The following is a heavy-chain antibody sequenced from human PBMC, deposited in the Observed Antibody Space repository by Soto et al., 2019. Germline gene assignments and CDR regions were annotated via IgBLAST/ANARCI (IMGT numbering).Heavy chain of an antibody. CDR2: IIPIFGTA. CDR3: ARVSKPGIAVAGAFYGMDV. D-gene: IGHD6-19*01. V-gene: IGHV1-69*13. CDR1: GGTFSSYA. J-gene: IGHJ6*02. Sequence: ASVKVSCKASGGTFSSYAISWVRQAPGQGLEWMGGIIPIFGTANYAQKFQGRVTITADESTSTAYMELSSLRSEDTAVYYCARVSKPGIAVAGAFYGMDVWGQGTTVTVSS.